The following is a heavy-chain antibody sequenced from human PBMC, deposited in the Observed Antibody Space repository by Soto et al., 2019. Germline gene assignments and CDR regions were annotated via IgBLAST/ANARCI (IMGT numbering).Heavy chain of an antibody. CDR3: ARVRNYYDSSGQGWFDP. V-gene: IGHV1-18*04. CDR1: GYTFTSYG. CDR2: ISAYNGNT. D-gene: IGHD3-22*01. J-gene: IGHJ5*02. Sequence: GASVKVSCKASGYTFTSYGISWLRQAPGQGLEWMGWISAYNGNTNYAQKLQGRVTMTTDTSTSTAYMELRSLRSDDTAVYYCARVRNYYDSSGQGWFDPWGQGTLVTVS.